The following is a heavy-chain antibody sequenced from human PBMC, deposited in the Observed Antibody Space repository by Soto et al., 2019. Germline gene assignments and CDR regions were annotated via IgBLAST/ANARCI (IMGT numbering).Heavy chain of an antibody. D-gene: IGHD2-2*02. V-gene: IGHV4-34*01. CDR1: GGSFSGYY. J-gene: IGHJ6*02. Sequence: ASETLSLTCAVYGGSFSGYYWSWIRQPPGKGLEWIGEINHSGSTNYNPSLKSRVTISVDTSKNQFSLKLSSVTAADTAVYYCARGRIIVVVPAAISNPYYYHDYAMDVWGQGSPGTVSS. CDR3: ARGRIIVVVPAAISNPYYYHDYAMDV. CDR2: INHSGST.